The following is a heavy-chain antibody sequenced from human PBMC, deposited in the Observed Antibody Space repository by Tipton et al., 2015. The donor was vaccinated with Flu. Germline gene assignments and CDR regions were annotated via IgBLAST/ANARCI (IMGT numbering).Heavy chain of an antibody. CDR1: GYSISSRYY. CDR2: VYHGGTT. V-gene: IGHV4-38-2*02. Sequence: TLSLTCTVSGYSISSRYYWGWIRQPPGKGLEWIGCVYHGGTTYYNPSLKSRVAISLDTFKNQFSLKLSSVTAADTAVYFCARTTYDYTNYGTPGAYGMDVWSQGTTVTVSS. CDR3: ARTTYDYTNYGTPGAYGMDV. D-gene: IGHD4-11*01. J-gene: IGHJ6*02.